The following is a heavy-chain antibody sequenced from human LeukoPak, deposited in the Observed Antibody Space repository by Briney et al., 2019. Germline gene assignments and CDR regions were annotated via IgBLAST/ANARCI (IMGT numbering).Heavy chain of an antibody. D-gene: IGHD6-25*01. CDR1: GGSISSYY. CDR2: IYYSGST. Sequence: SETLSLTCTVSGGSISSYYWSWLRQPPGKGLEWIGYIYYSGSTNYNPSLKSRVTISVDTSKNQFSLKLSSVTAADTAVYYCARHGYSSGIYYFDYWGQGTLVTVSS. V-gene: IGHV4-59*08. CDR3: ARHGYSSGIYYFDY. J-gene: IGHJ4*02.